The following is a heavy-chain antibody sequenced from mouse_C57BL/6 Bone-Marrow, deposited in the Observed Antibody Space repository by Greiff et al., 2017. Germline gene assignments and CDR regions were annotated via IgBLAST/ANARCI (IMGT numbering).Heavy chain of an antibody. CDR3: AREGGRLWYFDV. V-gene: IGHV5-16*01. CDR2: INYDGSST. Sequence: DVKLVESEGGLVQPGSSMKLSCTASGFTFSDYYMAWVRQVPEKGLEWVANINYDGSSTYYLDSLKSRFIISRDNAKNILYLQMSSLKSEETATYYCAREGGRLWYFDVWGTGTTVTVSS. J-gene: IGHJ1*03. CDR1: GFTFSDYY. D-gene: IGHD3-3*01.